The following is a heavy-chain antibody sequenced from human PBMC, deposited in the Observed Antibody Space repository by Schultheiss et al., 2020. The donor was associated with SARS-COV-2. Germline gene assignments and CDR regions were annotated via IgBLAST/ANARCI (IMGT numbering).Heavy chain of an antibody. CDR3: ASSSLPDAFDI. D-gene: IGHD2/OR15-2a*01. J-gene: IGHJ3*02. V-gene: IGHV4-59*01. CDR2: IYYSGST. CDR1: GVSLSTYY. Sequence: SQTLSLTCAVSGVSLSTYYWSWIRQPAGKGLEWIGYIYYSGSTNYNPSLKSRVTISVDTSKNQFSLKLSSVTAADTAVYYCASSSLPDAFDIWGQGTMVTVSS.